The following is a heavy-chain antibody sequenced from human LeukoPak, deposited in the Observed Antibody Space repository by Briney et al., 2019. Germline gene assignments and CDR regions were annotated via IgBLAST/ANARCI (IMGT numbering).Heavy chain of an antibody. J-gene: IGHJ4*02. Sequence: PGESLKISCKGSGYSFTTYWIGWVRQMPGKGLECLGVIYPGDSDTRYSPSFQGQVTISADKSISTAYLQWSSLKASDTAIYYCARYPKNYYDVTSYFDLWGQGTLVTVSS. CDR1: GYSFTTYW. V-gene: IGHV5-51*01. D-gene: IGHD3-22*01. CDR3: ARYPKNYYDVTSYFDL. CDR2: IYPGDSDT.